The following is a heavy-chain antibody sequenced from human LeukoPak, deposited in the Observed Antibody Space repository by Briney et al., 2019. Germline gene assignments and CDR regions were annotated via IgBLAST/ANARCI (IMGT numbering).Heavy chain of an antibody. V-gene: IGHV5-51*01. CDR1: GYSFTSYW. D-gene: IGHD6-19*01. CDR3: ASPIAVAGTGSGAFDI. Sequence: GESLKISCKGSGYSFTSYWIGWVRQMPGKGLEWMGIIYPGDSDTRYSPSFQGQVTISADKSISTAYLQWSSLKASDTAMYYCASPIAVAGTGSGAFDIWGQGTMVTVSS. J-gene: IGHJ3*02. CDR2: IYPGDSDT.